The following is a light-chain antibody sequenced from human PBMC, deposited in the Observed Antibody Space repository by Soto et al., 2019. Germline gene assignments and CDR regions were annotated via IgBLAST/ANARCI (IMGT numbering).Light chain of an antibody. V-gene: IGLV2-14*03. CDR1: SSDVGGYNY. CDR2: DVS. CDR3: SSYTSNNTLV. J-gene: IGLJ2*01. Sequence: QSALTQPASVSGSPGQSITISCTGTSSDVGGYNYVSWYQHHPGKAPKLLIYDVSNRPSGFSNRFSGSKSGNTASLTISGLQAEDEANYYCSSYTSNNTLVFGGGTKLTVL.